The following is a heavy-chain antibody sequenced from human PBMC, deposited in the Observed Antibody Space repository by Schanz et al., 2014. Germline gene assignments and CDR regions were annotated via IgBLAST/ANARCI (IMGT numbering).Heavy chain of an antibody. V-gene: IGHV1-46*03. CDR2: INPSEGGT. Sequence: QVQLVQSGAAVKKPGASVKVSCKASGYTFTNFYIHWVRQAPGQGLEWVGIINPSEGGTSFPQKFKDRLTMTRDTSTSTVYMELSRLRSEDTAVYYCARGGAKVQDITCAYWGQGSLVTVSS. D-gene: IGHD2-15*01. CDR1: GYTFTNFY. J-gene: IGHJ4*02. CDR3: ARGGAKVQDITCAY.